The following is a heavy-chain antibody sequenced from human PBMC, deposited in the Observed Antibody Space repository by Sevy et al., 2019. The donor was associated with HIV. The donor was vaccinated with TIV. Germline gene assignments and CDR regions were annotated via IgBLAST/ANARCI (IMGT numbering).Heavy chain of an antibody. CDR2: INLRGEST. CDR3: ARDWVVCGRIELPLDH. D-gene: IGHD2-15*01. Sequence: GGSLRLSCAASGFIFVDYTMSWVRQAPGKGLEWVGGINLRGESTGSADSVRGRFSISRDNAKNSIYLHMNSLRAEDTALYYCARDWVVCGRIELPLDHWGQGTLVTVSS. J-gene: IGHJ4*02. V-gene: IGHV3-20*04. CDR1: GFIFVDYT.